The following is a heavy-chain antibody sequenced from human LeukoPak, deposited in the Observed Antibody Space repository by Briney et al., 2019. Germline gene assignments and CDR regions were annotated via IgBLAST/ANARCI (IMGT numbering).Heavy chain of an antibody. J-gene: IGHJ4*02. D-gene: IGHD5-18*01. CDR3: ARDSGAVDTAMVDF. V-gene: IGHV1-2*06. CDR2: INPNSGGT. CDR1: GYTFTGYY. Sequence: ASVTVSCKASGYTFTGYYMHWVRQAPGQGLEWMGRINPNSGGTNYAQKFQGRVTMTRDTSISTAYMELSRLRSDDTAVYYCARDSGAVDTAMVDFSGQGTLVTVPS.